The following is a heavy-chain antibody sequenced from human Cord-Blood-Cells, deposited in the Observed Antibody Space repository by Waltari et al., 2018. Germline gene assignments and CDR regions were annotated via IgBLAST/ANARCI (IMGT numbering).Heavy chain of an antibody. Sequence: QVQLVQSGAEVKKPGASVKGSCKASGYTFTGYYMHWVRQAPGQGREWMGWINPNSGGTNYAQKLQGWVTMTSDTSISTAYMELSRLRSDDTAVYYCAGERSTLGGMDVWGQGTTVTVSS. J-gene: IGHJ6*02. CDR3: AGERSTLGGMDV. D-gene: IGHD1-26*01. CDR2: INPNSGGT. V-gene: IGHV1-2*04. CDR1: GYTFTGYY.